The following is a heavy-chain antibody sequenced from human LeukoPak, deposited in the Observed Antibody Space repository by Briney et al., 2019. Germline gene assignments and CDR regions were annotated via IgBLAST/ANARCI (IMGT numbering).Heavy chain of an antibody. J-gene: IGHJ4*02. Sequence: VGSLRLSCAASGFTFSSYAMTWVRQAPGKGLEWVSTISGSGGSSYYADSVKGRFTISRDNSKNTLYLQMNSLRAEDTAVYYCARLNLGYGYFLEATKRDYWGQGTLVTVSS. CDR3: ARLNLGYGYFLEATKRDY. V-gene: IGHV3-23*01. D-gene: IGHD5-18*01. CDR1: GFTFSSYA. CDR2: ISGSGGSS.